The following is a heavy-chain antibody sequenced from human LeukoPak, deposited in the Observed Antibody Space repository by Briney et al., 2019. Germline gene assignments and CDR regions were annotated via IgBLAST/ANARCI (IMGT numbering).Heavy chain of an antibody. CDR1: GGTFSSYA. V-gene: IGHV1-69*04. J-gene: IGHJ3*02. D-gene: IGHD6-19*01. CDR3: ARDRLPYSCGWNDAFDI. CDR2: IIPILGIA. Sequence: ASVKVSCKASGGTFSSYAISWVRQAPGQGDEWMGRIIPILGIANYAQKFQGRVTITADKSTSTAYMELSSLRSEDTAVYYCARDRLPYSCGWNDAFDIWGQGTMVTVSS.